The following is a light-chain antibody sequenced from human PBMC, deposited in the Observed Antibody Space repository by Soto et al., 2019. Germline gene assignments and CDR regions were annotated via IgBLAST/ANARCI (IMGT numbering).Light chain of an antibody. CDR2: DVS. CDR1: SSDVGGYNY. V-gene: IGLV2-14*01. CDR3: SSYTSSSPYV. Sequence: QSVLTQPASVSGSPGQSITISCTGTSSDVGGYNYVSWYQQHPGKAPKLMIYDVSNRPSGVSNRFSGSKSGNTASLTISGLQAEHEADYYCSSYTSSSPYVFGTGTKVTV. J-gene: IGLJ1*01.